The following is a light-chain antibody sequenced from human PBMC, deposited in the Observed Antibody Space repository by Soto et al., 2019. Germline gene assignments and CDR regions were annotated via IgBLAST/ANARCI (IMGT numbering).Light chain of an antibody. Sequence: EIVLTQSPATLSLSPGERATLSCRASRSVSSYLAWYQQKPGQAPRLLIYDASNRATGNPDRFSGSGSGTDFTLTISSLEPEDFAVYYCQQRSNWPLTFGGGTKVEIK. CDR3: QQRSNWPLT. CDR2: DAS. CDR1: RSVSSY. J-gene: IGKJ4*01. V-gene: IGKV3-11*01.